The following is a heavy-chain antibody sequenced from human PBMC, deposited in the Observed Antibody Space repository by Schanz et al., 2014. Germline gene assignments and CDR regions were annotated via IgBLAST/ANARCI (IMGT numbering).Heavy chain of an antibody. J-gene: IGHJ4*02. D-gene: IGHD6-13*01. CDR2: INLSGGST. V-gene: IGHV1-46*01. Sequence: QVQLVQSGAEVKKPGASVKVSCKASGYTFTSDSMHWVRQAPGQGLEWMGIINLSGGSTNNAQKFQGRLTMTRDTSTSTVYMEVSSLRSEDTAVYYCARSGSSNWYFFDYWGQGTLVTVSS. CDR3: ARSGSSNWYFFDY. CDR1: GYTFTSDS.